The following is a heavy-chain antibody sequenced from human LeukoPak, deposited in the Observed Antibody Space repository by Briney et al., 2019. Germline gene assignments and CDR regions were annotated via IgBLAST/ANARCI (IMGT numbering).Heavy chain of an antibody. CDR2: VSGSGDRM. J-gene: IGHJ3*02. CDR3: ARGKNFRADAFDI. D-gene: IGHD2/OR15-2a*01. Sequence: GGSLRLSCAASGFTSSSYALNWVRQAPGKGLEWVATVSGSGDRMYHADSVKGRFTISRDNPKNTLYLQMNSLRAEDTAVYYCARGKNFRADAFDIWGQGTMITVSS. CDR1: GFTSSSYA. V-gene: IGHV3-23*01.